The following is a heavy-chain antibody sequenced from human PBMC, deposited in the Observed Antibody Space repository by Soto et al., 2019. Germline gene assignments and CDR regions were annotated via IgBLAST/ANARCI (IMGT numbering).Heavy chain of an antibody. CDR2: ISRSAETT. CDR1: GFTFSNYA. CDR3: AKDSPYYYDGTDSVGACDA. D-gene: IGHD3-22*01. V-gene: IGHV3-23*01. J-gene: IGHJ3*01. Sequence: EVQLLESGGGLVQPGGSLRLSCAASGFTFSNYAMSWVRQAPGKGLEWVSSISRSAETTNYADSVKGRFSISRDNSKNTLYLQMNSLSAEDTAVYYCAKDSPYYYDGTDSVGACDAWGQGTMVTVSS.